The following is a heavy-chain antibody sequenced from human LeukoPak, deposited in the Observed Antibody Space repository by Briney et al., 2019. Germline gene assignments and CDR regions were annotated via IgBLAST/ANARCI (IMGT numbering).Heavy chain of an antibody. V-gene: IGHV3-23*01. CDR2: ISANSGNT. CDR1: GFTVSSNY. Sequence: GGSLRLSCAASGFTVSSNYMSWVRLAPRRGLEWVSGISANSGNTYFADSVKGRFSISRDNSQNMLFLQMNSLRAEDTAVYYCAKVRQAGNYDFWSGYFTNFFDRWGQGTLVTVSS. D-gene: IGHD3-3*01. CDR3: AKVRQAGNYDFWSGYFTNFFDR. J-gene: IGHJ4*02.